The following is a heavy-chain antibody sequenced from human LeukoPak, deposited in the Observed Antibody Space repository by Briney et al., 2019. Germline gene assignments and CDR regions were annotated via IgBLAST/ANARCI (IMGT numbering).Heavy chain of an antibody. Sequence: ASVKVSCKASGYTFTSYGIGWVRQAPGQGLEWMGWISAYNGNTNYAQKLQGRVTMTTDTSTSTAYMELRSLRSDDTAVYYCARAGGYSSSWVRGYYFDYWGQGTLVTVSS. CDR1: GYTFTSYG. J-gene: IGHJ4*02. CDR3: ARAGGYSSSWVRGYYFDY. V-gene: IGHV1-18*01. D-gene: IGHD6-13*01. CDR2: ISAYNGNT.